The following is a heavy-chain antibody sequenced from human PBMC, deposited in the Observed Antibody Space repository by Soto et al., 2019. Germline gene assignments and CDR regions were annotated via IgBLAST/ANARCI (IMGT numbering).Heavy chain of an antibody. J-gene: IGHJ6*03. D-gene: IGHD2-21*01. CDR3: ARDLIYAGYYYYMDV. CDR2: INYKSHI. CDR1: GFTFSSYS. Sequence: EVQLVESGGGLVKPGGSLRLSCAASGFTFSSYSMNWVRQAPGKGLEWVSSINYKSHIDYADSGKGRFTISRDNAKNALYLQMTSLRAEDTAVYFCARDLIYAGYYYYMDVWGIGTTVTVSS. V-gene: IGHV3-21*01.